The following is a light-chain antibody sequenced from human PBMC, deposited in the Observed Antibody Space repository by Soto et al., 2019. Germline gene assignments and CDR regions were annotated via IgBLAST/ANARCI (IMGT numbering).Light chain of an antibody. V-gene: IGKV3-11*01. Sequence: EIVLTQSPATLSLSLGETATLSCRASQSVGSYLAWYQQKPGQAPRLLIYDASTRATGIPARFSGSGSGTDFTLTISSLEPEDFAVYYCQQRTNSPPVTFGGGTKV. CDR1: QSVGSY. J-gene: IGKJ4*01. CDR3: QQRTNSPPVT. CDR2: DAS.